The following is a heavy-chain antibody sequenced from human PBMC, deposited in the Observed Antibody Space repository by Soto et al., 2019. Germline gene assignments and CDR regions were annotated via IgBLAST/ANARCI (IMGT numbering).Heavy chain of an antibody. Sequence: SVKVSCKASGGTFSSYAISWVRQAPGQGLEWMGGIIPIFGTANYAQMFHGRVIITADESTSTAYMELSSLRSEDTAVYYCARSRCSNGVCYSPSRALDVWGPGTTVTVSS. V-gene: IGHV1-69*13. CDR2: IIPIFGTA. D-gene: IGHD2-8*01. CDR1: GGTFSSYA. J-gene: IGHJ6*02. CDR3: ARSRCSNGVCYSPSRALDV.